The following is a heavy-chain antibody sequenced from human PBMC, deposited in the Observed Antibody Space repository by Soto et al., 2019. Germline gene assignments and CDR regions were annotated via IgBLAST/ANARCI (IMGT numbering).Heavy chain of an antibody. D-gene: IGHD3-16*01. CDR3: AIEGVRGMDV. CDR2: MNPNSGNT. Sequence: QVQLVQSGAEVKKPGASVKVSCKASGYTFTSYDINWVRQATGPGLELMGWMNPNSGNTGSSQKFQCRVTMTRNTSRSPSYMELSSLRSEVTAVYYCAIEGVRGMDVWGQGTTVTVSS. CDR1: GYTFTSYD. V-gene: IGHV1-8*01. J-gene: IGHJ6*02.